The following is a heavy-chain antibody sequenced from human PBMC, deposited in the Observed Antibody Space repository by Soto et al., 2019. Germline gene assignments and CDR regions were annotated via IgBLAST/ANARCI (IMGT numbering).Heavy chain of an antibody. Sequence: ASVKVSCKASGYTFTIYGISWVRQAPGQGLERMGWISAYNGNTNYAQKLQGRVTMTTDTSTSTAYMELRSLRSDDTAVYYCARVFGVVVVAATADFDYWGQGTLVTVSS. V-gene: IGHV1-18*01. CDR1: GYTFTIYG. D-gene: IGHD2-15*01. CDR3: ARVFGVVVVAATADFDY. J-gene: IGHJ4*02. CDR2: ISAYNGNT.